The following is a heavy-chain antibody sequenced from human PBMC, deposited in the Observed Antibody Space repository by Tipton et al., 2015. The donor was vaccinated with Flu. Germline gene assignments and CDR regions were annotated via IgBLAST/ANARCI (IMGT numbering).Heavy chain of an antibody. CDR2: ISWDSAAI. V-gene: IGHV3-9*01. Sequence: CAASGFTFDDYAMHWVRQSPGKGLEWVSGISWDSAAIGYADFAKGRFTISRDNAKNSLHLQINSLRPEDTALYYCAKRKRPGIGSAGLGFDCWGQGTLVSVS. D-gene: IGHD6-13*01. J-gene: IGHJ4*02. CDR3: AKRKRPGIGSAGLGFDC. CDR1: GFTFDDYA.